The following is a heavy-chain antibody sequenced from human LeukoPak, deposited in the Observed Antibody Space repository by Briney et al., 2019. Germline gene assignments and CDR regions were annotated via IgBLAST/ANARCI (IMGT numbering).Heavy chain of an antibody. V-gene: IGHV3-23*01. J-gene: IGHJ4*02. Sequence: KSGGSLRLSCAASGFTFSSYAMSWVRQAPGKGLEWVSAISGSGGSTYYADSVKGRFTISRDNSKNTLYLQMNSLRAEDTAVYYCAKGLASSGWYRDSIDYWGQGTLVTVSS. CDR3: AKGLASSGWYRDSIDY. CDR2: ISGSGGST. CDR1: GFTFSSYA. D-gene: IGHD6-19*01.